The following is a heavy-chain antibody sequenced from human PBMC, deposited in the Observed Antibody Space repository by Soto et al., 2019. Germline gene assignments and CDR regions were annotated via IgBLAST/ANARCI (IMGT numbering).Heavy chain of an antibody. V-gene: IGHV1-2*04. CDR1: GYTFTDYY. D-gene: IGHD1-26*01. CDR3: AKADYSGSYFFDY. CDR2: INPNNGGT. Sequence: QVQLVQSGAEVKKPGASVKVSCKASGYTFTDYYIYWVRQAPGQGLEWMGWINPNNGGTNYAQKFQGWVTMTRDTSISTAYMGMSRLKSDDTAIYYCAKADYSGSYFFDYWGQGTLVTVSS. J-gene: IGHJ4*02.